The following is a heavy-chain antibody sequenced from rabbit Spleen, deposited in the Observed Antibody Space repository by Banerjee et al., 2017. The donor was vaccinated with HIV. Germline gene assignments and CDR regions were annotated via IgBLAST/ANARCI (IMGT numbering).Heavy chain of an antibody. J-gene: IGHJ6*01. Sequence: QLEESAGGLVQPGGSLKLSCKASGFTLSSYYMNWVRQAPGKGLEWIGYIDPVFGIAVYASGVNGRFTISRDNAQNTLYLQLNSLTAADTATYFCVREVYHILGLWGPGTLVTVS. CDR1: GFTLSSYY. CDR3: VREVYHILGL. D-gene: IGHD1-1*01. CDR2: IDPVFGIA. V-gene: IGHV1S7*01.